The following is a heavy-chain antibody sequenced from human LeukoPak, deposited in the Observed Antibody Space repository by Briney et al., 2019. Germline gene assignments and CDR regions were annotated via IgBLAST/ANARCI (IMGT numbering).Heavy chain of an antibody. CDR1: GFTFTSFW. D-gene: IGHD6-19*01. Sequence: PGGALRLSCEASGFTFTSFWMSWVRQAPGKGLEWVANIKQDGSEKYYVDTVKGRFTISRDNAKTSLYLQMNSLRAEDTAVYYCARDTSGGWYGLIDYWGQGTPVTVSS. J-gene: IGHJ4*02. CDR2: IKQDGSEK. CDR3: ARDTSGGWYGLIDY. V-gene: IGHV3-7*01.